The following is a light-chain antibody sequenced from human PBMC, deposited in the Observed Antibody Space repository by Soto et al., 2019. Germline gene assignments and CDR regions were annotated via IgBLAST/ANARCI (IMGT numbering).Light chain of an antibody. J-gene: IGLJ1*01. CDR1: SSDVGGYNY. CDR3: GSNAGTHVV. Sequence: QSALTQPPSASGSPGQSVTISCTGTSSDVGGYNYVSWYQQHPGKAPKLMIYDVSKRPSGVPDRSSGSKSGNTASLTVSGLQADDEADYYYGSNAGTHVVFGTGTKVAVL. V-gene: IGLV2-8*01. CDR2: DVS.